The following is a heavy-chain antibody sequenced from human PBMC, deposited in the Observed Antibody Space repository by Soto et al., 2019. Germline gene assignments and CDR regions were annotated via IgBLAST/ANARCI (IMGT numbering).Heavy chain of an antibody. Sequence: GASVKVSCKASGYTFTSYGISWVRQAPGQGLEWMGWISAYNGNTNYAQKLQGGVTMTRDTSTSTAYMELRSLRSDDTAVYYCARGPYYYDSSGYSNAWGQGTLVTVSS. J-gene: IGHJ5*02. D-gene: IGHD3-22*01. CDR3: ARGPYYYDSSGYSNA. CDR1: GYTFTSYG. CDR2: ISAYNGNT. V-gene: IGHV1-18*01.